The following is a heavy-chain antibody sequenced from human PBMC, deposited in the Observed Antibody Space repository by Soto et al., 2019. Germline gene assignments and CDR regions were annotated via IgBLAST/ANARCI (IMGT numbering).Heavy chain of an antibody. CDR1: GGSFSGYY. J-gene: IGHJ6*02. Sequence: SETLSLTCAVYGGSFSGYYWSWIRQPPGKGLEWIGEINHSGSTNYNPSLKSRVTISVDTSKNQFSLKLSSVTAADTAVYYCACIFSGGYGYGFYYYGMDVWGQGTTVTVSS. D-gene: IGHD5-18*01. CDR2: INHSGST. V-gene: IGHV4-34*01. CDR3: ACIFSGGYGYGFYYYGMDV.